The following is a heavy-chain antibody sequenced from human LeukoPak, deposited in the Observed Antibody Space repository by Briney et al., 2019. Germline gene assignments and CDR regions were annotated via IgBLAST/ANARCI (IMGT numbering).Heavy chain of an antibody. V-gene: IGHV3-74*03. D-gene: IGHD4-11*01. J-gene: IGHJ5*01. CDR3: AREKGSSNYDS. Sequence: GGSPRLSCAASGFTFNTYWIHWVRQVPGKGLVWVSRINGDGSSTAYADSVKGRFTISRDNAKNTLYLQMNSLRAEDTAVYYCAREKGSSNYDSWGQGTLVTVSS. CDR1: GFTFNTYW. CDR2: INGDGSST.